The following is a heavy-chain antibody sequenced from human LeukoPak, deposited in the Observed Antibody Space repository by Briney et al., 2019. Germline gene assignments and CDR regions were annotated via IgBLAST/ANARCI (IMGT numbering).Heavy chain of an antibody. CDR1: GGSISSSSYY. J-gene: IGHJ4*02. V-gene: IGHV4-39*07. CDR2: IYYSGST. Sequence: SETLSLTCTVSGGSISSSSYYWGWIRQPPGKGLEWIGSIYYSGSTYYNPSLKSRVTISVDTSKNQFSLKLSSVTAADTAVYYCHHNRYYDYVWGSRDYWGQGTLVTVSS. D-gene: IGHD3-16*01. CDR3: HHNRYYDYVWGSRDY.